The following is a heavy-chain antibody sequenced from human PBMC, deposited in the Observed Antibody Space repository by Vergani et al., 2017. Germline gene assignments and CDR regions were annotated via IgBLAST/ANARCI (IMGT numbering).Heavy chain of an antibody. CDR1: GFTFSSYN. D-gene: IGHD1-26*01. CDR2: ISSSGSAI. CDR3: ARDRGVGAVTYLYFDL. Sequence: EEHLVESGGNLVQPGGSLRLSCAASGFTFSSYNFNWVRQAPGKGLEWVSYISSSGSAIYYSDAVKGRFTISRDKAKNSLYLQMNSLRAEDTAVYFCARDRGVGAVTYLYFDLWGRGTLVTVSS. V-gene: IGHV3-48*01. J-gene: IGHJ2*01.